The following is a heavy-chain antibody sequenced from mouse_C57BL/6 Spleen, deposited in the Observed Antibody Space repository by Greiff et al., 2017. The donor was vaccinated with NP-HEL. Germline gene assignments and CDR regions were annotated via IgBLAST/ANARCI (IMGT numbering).Heavy chain of an antibody. CDR3: TRRYEGSSSYAMDD. V-gene: IGHV1-52*01. CDR1: GYTFTSYW. Sequence: QVQLQQPGAELVRPGSSVKLSCKASGYTFTSYWMHWVKQRPIQGLEWIGNIDPSGSETHYNQKFKDKATLTVDKSSSTAYMQLSSLTSEDSAVYYGTRRYEGSSSYAMDDWGQGTSVTVSS. J-gene: IGHJ4*01. D-gene: IGHD1-1*01. CDR2: IDPSGSET.